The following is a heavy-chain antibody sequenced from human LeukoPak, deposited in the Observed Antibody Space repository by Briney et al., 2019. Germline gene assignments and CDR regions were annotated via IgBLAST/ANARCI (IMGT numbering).Heavy chain of an antibody. V-gene: IGHV3-74*01. CDR3: GRGGPPYAVDH. Sequence: TGGSLRPSCAASRFTFSGYYMHWVRQAPGKGLVWVSHINADGTVTDYADSVKGRFTISRDNAKNTLYLQMNNLRTDDTAVYYCGRGGPPYAVDHCGQGTLVTVSS. CDR1: RFTFSGYY. J-gene: IGHJ4*02. D-gene: IGHD3-16*01. CDR2: INADGTVT.